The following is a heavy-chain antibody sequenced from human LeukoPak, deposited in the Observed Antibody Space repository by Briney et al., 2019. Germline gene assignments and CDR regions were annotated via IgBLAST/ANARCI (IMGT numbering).Heavy chain of an antibody. D-gene: IGHD3-3*01. CDR1: GFGFTAAW. V-gene: IGHV3-15*01. J-gene: IGHJ4*02. CDR2: IKRRGGGETT. CDR3: AWQTKFDFWRMDY. Sequence: GGSLRLSCAASGFGFTAAWMSWVRQAPGKGPEWVGRIKRRGGGETTDCAAPVKGRFTISRDDSKDTLYLQMDGLKTEDTAVYYCAWQTKFDFWRMDYWGLGTLVTVSS.